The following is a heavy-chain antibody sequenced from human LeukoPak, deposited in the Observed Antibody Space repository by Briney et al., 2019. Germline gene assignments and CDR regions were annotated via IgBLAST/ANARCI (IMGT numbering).Heavy chain of an antibody. CDR3: ARVGQSITMIVVVYYYYYMDV. CDR2: ISYDGSNK. D-gene: IGHD3-22*01. V-gene: IGHV3-30*04. CDR1: GFTFSSYA. J-gene: IGHJ6*03. Sequence: GGSLRLSCAASGFTFSSYAMHWVRQAPGKGPEWVAVISYDGSNKYYADSVKGRFTISRDNAKNSLYLQMNSLRAEDTAVYYCARVGQSITMIVVVYYYYYMDVWGKGTTVTISS.